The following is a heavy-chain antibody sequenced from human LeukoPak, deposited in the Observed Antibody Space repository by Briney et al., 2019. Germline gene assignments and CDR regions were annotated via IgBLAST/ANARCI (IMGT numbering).Heavy chain of an antibody. J-gene: IGHJ4*02. CDR2: ISAYNGNT. V-gene: IGHV1-18*01. CDR1: GYTFTSYD. CDR3: ARGSSSWDY. Sequence: ASVKVSCKASGYTFTSYDINWERQATGLGLEWMGWISAYNGNTNYAQKLQGRVTMTTDTSTSTAYMELRSLRSDDTAVYYCARGSSSWDYWGQGTLVTVSS. D-gene: IGHD6-13*01.